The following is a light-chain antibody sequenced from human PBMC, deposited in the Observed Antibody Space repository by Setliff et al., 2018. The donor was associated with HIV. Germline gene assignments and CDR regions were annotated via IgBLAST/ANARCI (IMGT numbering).Light chain of an antibody. Sequence: QSALTQPASVSGSPGQSITISCIGSCNDIGAFNHVSWYQQHPGRAPKHLIYGVTSRPSGVSNRFSGSKTANTASLTISGLQAEDEADYYCTSLTASTTWGFGGGTK. J-gene: IGLJ3*02. CDR3: TSLTASTTWG. CDR2: GVT. CDR1: CNDIGAFNH. V-gene: IGLV2-14*01.